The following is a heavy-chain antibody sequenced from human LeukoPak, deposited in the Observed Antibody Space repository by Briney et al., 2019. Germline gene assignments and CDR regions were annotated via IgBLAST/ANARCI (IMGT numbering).Heavy chain of an antibody. J-gene: IGHJ6*02. CDR3: ARDDVSMVRGVIVYGMDV. CDR1: GYTFTSYY. D-gene: IGHD3-10*01. CDR2: INPSGGST. V-gene: IGHV1-46*01. Sequence: GASVKVSCKASGYTFTSYYMHWVRQAPGQGLEWMGIINPSGGSTSYAQKFQGRVTMTRDTSTSTVYMELSSLRSEDTAVYYCARDDVSMVRGVIVYGMDVWGQGTTVTVSS.